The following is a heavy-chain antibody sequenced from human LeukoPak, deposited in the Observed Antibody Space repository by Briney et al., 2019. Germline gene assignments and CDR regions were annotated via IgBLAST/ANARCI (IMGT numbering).Heavy chain of an antibody. CDR3: CAVVATIDTLYYFDY. CDR2: IIPIFGTA. J-gene: IGHJ4*02. V-gene: IGHV1-69*05. D-gene: IGHD5-12*01. Sequence: SVKASCKASGGTFSSYAISWVRQAPGQGLEWMGRIIPIFGTANYAQKFQGRVTITTDESTSTAYTELSSPRSEDTAVYYCCAVVATIDTLYYFDYWGQGTLVTVSS. CDR1: GGTFSSYA.